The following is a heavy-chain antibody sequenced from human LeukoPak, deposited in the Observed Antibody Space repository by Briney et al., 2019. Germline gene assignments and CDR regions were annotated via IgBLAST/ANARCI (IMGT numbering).Heavy chain of an antibody. CDR2: INHSGST. D-gene: IGHD3-10*01. V-gene: IGHV4-34*01. CDR1: GGSFSGYY. Sequence: SETLSLTCAVYGGSFSGYYWSWIRQPPGKGLEWIGEINHSGSTNYNPSLKSRVTISVDTSKNQFSLKLSSVTAADTAVYYCARGALLWFGESTNYFYYWGQGTLVTVSS. CDR3: ARGALLWFGESTNYFYY. J-gene: IGHJ4*02.